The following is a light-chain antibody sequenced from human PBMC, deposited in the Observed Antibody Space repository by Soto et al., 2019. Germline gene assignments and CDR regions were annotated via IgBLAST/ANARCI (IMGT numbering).Light chain of an antibody. J-gene: IGKJ2*01. CDR2: TAS. Sequence: DTQMTQSPSSLSASVGDRVTITCRASQTISSYLNWYQQRPGKAPKLLIYTASKLQSGVPSRFSGSESGTDFTLTISSLQPEDFATYYCQQSYSSPYTFGQGTKLEIE. V-gene: IGKV1-39*01. CDR1: QTISSY. CDR3: QQSYSSPYT.